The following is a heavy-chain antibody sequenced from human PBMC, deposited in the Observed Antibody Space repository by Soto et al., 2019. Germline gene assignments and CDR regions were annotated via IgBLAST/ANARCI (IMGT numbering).Heavy chain of an antibody. CDR1: GYTFTSYG. CDR3: ARGIAFGYYYDSSGRLYYFDY. J-gene: IGHJ4*02. D-gene: IGHD3-22*01. CDR2: ISAYNGNT. V-gene: IGHV1-18*01. Sequence: QVQLVQSGAEVKKPGASVKVSCKASGYTFTSYGISWVRQAPGQGLEWMGWISAYNGNTNYAQKLQGRVTMTTDTSTSTAYMELRSLRSDDTAVYYCARGIAFGYYYDSSGRLYYFDYWGQGTLVTVSS.